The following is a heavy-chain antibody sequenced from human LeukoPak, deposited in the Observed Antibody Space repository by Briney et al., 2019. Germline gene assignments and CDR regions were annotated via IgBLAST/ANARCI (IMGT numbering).Heavy chain of an antibody. Sequence: SEALSLTCGVYGDSFDNYYWNWIRQFPKKRLEWIGEVDHSGRTTYSPSLQGRVTISVDTSKSQFSLKLNSVTAAVTAVYFCAATNYLYGSGSFHKRDSWGQGTLVTVSS. D-gene: IGHD3-10*01. CDR1: GDSFDNYY. V-gene: IGHV4-34*01. J-gene: IGHJ4*02. CDR3: AATNYLYGSGSFHKRDS. CDR2: VDHSGRT.